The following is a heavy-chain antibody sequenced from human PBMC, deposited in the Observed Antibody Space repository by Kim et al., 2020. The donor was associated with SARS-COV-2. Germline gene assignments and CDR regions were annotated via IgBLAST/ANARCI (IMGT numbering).Heavy chain of an antibody. V-gene: IGHV5-51*01. D-gene: IGHD6-13*01. Sequence: PSFQGKVTISADKSISTAYLQWSSLKASDTAMYYCARTERSSWFDAFDIWGQGTMVTVSS. J-gene: IGHJ3*02. CDR3: ARTERSSWFDAFDI.